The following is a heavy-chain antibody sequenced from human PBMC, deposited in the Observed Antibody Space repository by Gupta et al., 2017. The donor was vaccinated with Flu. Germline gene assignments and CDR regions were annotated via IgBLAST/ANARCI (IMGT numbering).Heavy chain of an antibody. CDR2: ISSRDDT. Sequence: EVQLVESGGGLVQPGGSLRLSCVASGFTLSSYDLSWVRPAPGKGLEWVSFISSRDDTYYTDSVKGRFTISRDNAKNSVYLQMNSLRADDSAFYHCARGHWDSWGQGTLVTVSS. CDR1: GFTLSSYD. V-gene: IGHV3-48*03. J-gene: IGHJ4*02. CDR3: ARGHWDS.